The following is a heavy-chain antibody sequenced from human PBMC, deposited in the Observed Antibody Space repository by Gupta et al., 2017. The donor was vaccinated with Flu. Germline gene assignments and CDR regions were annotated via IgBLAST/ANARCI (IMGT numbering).Heavy chain of an antibody. CDR1: GFTFDDYA. CDR2: ISWNSGSI. J-gene: IGHJ4*02. V-gene: IGHV3-9*01. Sequence: EVQLVESGGGLVQPGRSLRLSCAASGFTFDDYAMHWVRQAPGKGLEWVSGISWNSGSIGYADSVKGRFTISRDNAKNSLYLQMNSLRAEDTALYYCAKGGEQLVRRAYFDYWGQGTLVTVSS. D-gene: IGHD6-6*01. CDR3: AKGGEQLVRRAYFDY.